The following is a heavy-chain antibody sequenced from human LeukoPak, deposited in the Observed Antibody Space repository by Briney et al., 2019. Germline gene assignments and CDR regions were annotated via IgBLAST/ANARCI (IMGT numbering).Heavy chain of an antibody. CDR2: INHSGST. J-gene: IGHJ4*02. CDR3: ARQLGY. V-gene: IGHV4-34*01. CDR1: GGSFSGYY. Sequence: SETLSLTCAVYGGSFSGYYWSWIRQPRGKGLEWIGEINHSGSTNYNPSLKSRVTISVDTSKNQFSLKLSSVTAADTAVYYCARQLGYWGQGTLVTVSS. D-gene: IGHD1-1*01.